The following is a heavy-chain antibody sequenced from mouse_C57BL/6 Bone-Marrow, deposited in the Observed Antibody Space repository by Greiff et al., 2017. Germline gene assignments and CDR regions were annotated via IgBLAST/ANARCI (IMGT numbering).Heavy chain of an antibody. CDR2: IDPENGDT. CDR3: ASEGYRSYWYVDV. V-gene: IGHV14-4*01. D-gene: IGHD2-2*01. CDR1: GFNIKDDY. J-gene: IGHJ1*03. Sequence: VQLQQSGAELVRPGASVKLSCTASGFNIKDDYMHWVKQRPEQGLEWIGWIDPENGDTEYASKFKGKATITADTSSNTAYLQLSSLTSEDTAVYYCASEGYRSYWYVDVWGTGTTVTVSS.